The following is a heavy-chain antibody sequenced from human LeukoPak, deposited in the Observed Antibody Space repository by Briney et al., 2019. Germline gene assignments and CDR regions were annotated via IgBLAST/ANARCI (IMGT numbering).Heavy chain of an antibody. CDR3: ATSDSSGYTPRFDY. V-gene: IGHV4-31*03. CDR2: IYYSGST. D-gene: IGHD3-22*01. Sequence: SQTLSLTCTVSGGSISSGGYYWSWIRQHPGKGLEWIGYIYYSGSTYYNPSLKSRVTISVDTSKNQFSLKLSSVTAADTAVYYCATSDSSGYTPRFDYWGQGTLVTVSS. J-gene: IGHJ4*02. CDR1: GGSISSGGYY.